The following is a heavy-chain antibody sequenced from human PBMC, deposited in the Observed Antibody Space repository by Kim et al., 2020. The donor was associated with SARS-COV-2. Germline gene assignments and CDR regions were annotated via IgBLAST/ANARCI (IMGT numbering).Heavy chain of an antibody. J-gene: IGHJ4*01. CDR3: AGKCREYSGYSFYFYY. V-gene: IGHV3-13*01. D-gene: IGHD5-12*01. CDR1: GFTFSNYA. CDR2: IGTAGDT. Sequence: GGSLRLSCAASGFTFSNYAMHWVRQPTGKGLEWVSGIGTAGDTYYDASAKGRFITFCENDTNSLHLQMNSLRGADEAAYYCAGKCREYSGYSFYFYYWG.